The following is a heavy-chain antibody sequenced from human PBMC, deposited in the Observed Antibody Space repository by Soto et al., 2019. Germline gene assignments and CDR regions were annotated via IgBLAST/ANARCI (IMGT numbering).Heavy chain of an antibody. CDR1: GFTFSSYS. Sequence: EVQLVESGGGLVKPGGSLRLSCAASGFTFSSYSMNWVRQAPGKGLEWVSSISTSISYIYYADSVKGRFTISRDNAKNTLYLQMNCLRAEATAVYYCVRDTGVLAGSVDYWGQGTLVTVSS. J-gene: IGHJ4*02. D-gene: IGHD1-1*01. V-gene: IGHV3-21*01. CDR2: ISTSISYI. CDR3: VRDTGVLAGSVDY.